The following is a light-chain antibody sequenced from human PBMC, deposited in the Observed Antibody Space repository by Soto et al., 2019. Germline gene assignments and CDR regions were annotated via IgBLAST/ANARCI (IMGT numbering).Light chain of an antibody. CDR1: QSVSNY. CDR2: DAS. V-gene: IGKV3-11*01. Sequence: EIVFTQSPATLSLSPGERATLSWRASQSVSNYVAWYQQRPGQAPTLLIYDASNRDTGIPGRFSGRGSGTDFTLTISRLETEDFEVYSCQQRSNWPRTFGQGTKVDIK. J-gene: IGKJ1*01. CDR3: QQRSNWPRT.